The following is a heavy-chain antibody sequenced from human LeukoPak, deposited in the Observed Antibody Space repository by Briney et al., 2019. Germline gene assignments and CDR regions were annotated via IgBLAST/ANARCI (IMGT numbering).Heavy chain of an antibody. D-gene: IGHD6-6*01. CDR2: IIPILGIA. J-gene: IGHJ4*02. CDR3: ARSGSIAARPDY. V-gene: IGHV1-69*04. Sequence: ASVTVSCTASGGTFSSYAISWVRQAPGQGLEWMGRIIPILGIANYAQKFQGRVTITADKSTSTAYMELSSLRSEDTAVYYCARSGSIAARPDYWGQGTLVTVSS. CDR1: GGTFSSYA.